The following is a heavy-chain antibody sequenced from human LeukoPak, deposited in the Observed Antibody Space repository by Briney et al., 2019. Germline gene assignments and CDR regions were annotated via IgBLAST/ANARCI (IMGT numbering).Heavy chain of an antibody. CDR2: INPNSGST. D-gene: IGHD4-17*01. Sequence: ASVKVSCKASGYTFTGYYMHWVRQAPGQGLEWMGWINPNSGSTNYAQKFQGRVTMTRDTSISTAYMELSRLRSDDTAVYYCAREMTTVSSSGYWGQGTLVTVSS. J-gene: IGHJ4*02. V-gene: IGHV1-2*02. CDR3: AREMTTVSSSGY. CDR1: GYTFTGYY.